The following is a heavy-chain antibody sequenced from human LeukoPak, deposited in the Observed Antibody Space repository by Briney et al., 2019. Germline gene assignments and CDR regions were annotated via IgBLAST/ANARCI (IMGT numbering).Heavy chain of an antibody. Sequence: LGGSLRLSCAASGFTFDDYAMHWVRQAPGKGLEWVSGISWNSGSIGYVDSVKGRFTISRDNAKNSLYLQMNSLRAEDTALYYCAKRTGIAAAGTVNDAFDIWGQGTMVTVSS. CDR2: ISWNSGSI. V-gene: IGHV3-9*01. CDR3: AKRTGIAAAGTVNDAFDI. J-gene: IGHJ3*02. CDR1: GFTFDDYA. D-gene: IGHD6-13*01.